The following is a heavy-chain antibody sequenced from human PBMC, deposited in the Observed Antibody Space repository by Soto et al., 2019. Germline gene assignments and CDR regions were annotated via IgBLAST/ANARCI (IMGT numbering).Heavy chain of an antibody. CDR3: VRDGTKTLRDWFDP. D-gene: IGHD1-1*01. CDR2: IYATGTT. CDR1: GASISGFY. Sequence: SETLSLTCTVSGASISGFYWSWIRKSAGKGLEWIGRIYATGTTDYNPSLKSRVMMSVDTSKKQFSLKLRSVTAADTAVYYCVRDGTKTLRDWFDPWGQGISVTVYS. J-gene: IGHJ5*02. V-gene: IGHV4-4*07.